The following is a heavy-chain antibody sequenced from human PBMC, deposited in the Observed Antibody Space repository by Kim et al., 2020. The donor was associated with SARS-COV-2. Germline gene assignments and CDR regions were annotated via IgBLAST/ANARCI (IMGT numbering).Heavy chain of an antibody. V-gene: IGHV7-4-1*02. D-gene: IGHD4-17*01. J-gene: IGHJ2*01. Sequence: ASVKVSCKASGYTFTSYAMNWVRQAPGQGLEWMGWINTNTGNPTYAQGFTGRFVFSLDTSVSTAYLQISSLKAEDTAVYYCARDFPRRTTVTTSHWYFDLWGRGTLVTVSS. CDR3: ARDFPRRTTVTTSHWYFDL. CDR1: GYTFTSYA. CDR2: INTNTGNP.